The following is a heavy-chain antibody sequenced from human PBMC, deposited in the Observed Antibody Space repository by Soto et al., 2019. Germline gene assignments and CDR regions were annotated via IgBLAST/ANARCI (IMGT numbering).Heavy chain of an antibody. D-gene: IGHD3-16*02. J-gene: IGHJ4*02. CDR1: GYSFTSYW. CDR2: IYPGDSDT. Sequence: GESLKISCKGSGYSFTSYWIGWVRQMPGKGLEWMGIIYPGDSDTRYSPSFQGQVTISADKSISTAYLQWSSLKASDTAMYYCARREYDYVWGSYRYTSGNFDYWGQGTQVTVSS. CDR3: ARREYDYVWGSYRYTSGNFDY. V-gene: IGHV5-51*01.